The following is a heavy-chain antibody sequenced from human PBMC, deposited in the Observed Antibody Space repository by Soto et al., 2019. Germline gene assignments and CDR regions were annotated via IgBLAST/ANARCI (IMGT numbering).Heavy chain of an antibody. J-gene: IGHJ6*02. CDR2: IIPIFGTA. V-gene: IGHV1-69*01. CDR3: SRGFDPYYYFYGMDV. Sequence: QVQLVQSWAEVKKPGSSVKVSCKASGGNFSSYAISWVRQAPGQGLEWMGGIIPIFGTANYAQKFQGRVTITADEATSTDYMELSSLRSEDTAVYYCSRGFDPYYYFYGMDVWGQGTTVTVS. CDR1: GGNFSSYA.